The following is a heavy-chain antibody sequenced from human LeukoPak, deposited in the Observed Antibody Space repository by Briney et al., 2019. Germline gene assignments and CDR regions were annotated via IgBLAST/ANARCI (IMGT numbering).Heavy chain of an antibody. D-gene: IGHD3-10*01. CDR3: AREAIGPGRYYHLDV. Sequence: GGSLRLSCEASGFTLRMYDVHWVRQATGKGLEWVSAIGPGGDTYYAGSVKGRFSISREDAKNSFYLQMSSLTAEDTAIYFCAREAIGPGRYYHLDVWGRGTTVTVSS. V-gene: IGHV3-13*01. CDR1: GFTLRMYD. J-gene: IGHJ6*04. CDR2: IGPGGDT.